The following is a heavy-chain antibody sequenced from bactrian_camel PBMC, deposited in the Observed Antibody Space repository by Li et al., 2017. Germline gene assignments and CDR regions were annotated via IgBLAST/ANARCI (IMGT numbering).Heavy chain of an antibody. J-gene: IGHJ6*01. D-gene: IGHD2*01. CDR3: ARYVTTWTIGLGY. Sequence: QVQLVESGGGSVQAGGSLKLSCSASRVIDYNSRNCMAWFRQVPGKEREGVAGLYGDLPDTNYADSVKGRFTISRDNAKSTLSLQMNSLKTEDTAMYYCARYVTTWTIGLGYWGQGTQVTVS. CDR2: LYGDLPDT. CDR1: RVIDYNSRNC. V-gene: IGHV3S6*01.